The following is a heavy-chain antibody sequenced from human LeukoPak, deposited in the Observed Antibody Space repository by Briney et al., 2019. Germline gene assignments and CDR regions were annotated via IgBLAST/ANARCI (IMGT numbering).Heavy chain of an antibody. Sequence: PGGSLRLSCAASGFTFSNYAMSWVRQAPGKGLEWVGRIKSISDDGTAEYATPLKGRFTISREDWQSTLYLQMYSLQTEDTAMYFCTTYDSRGFYSRYWGLGTLVAVSS. CDR1: GFTFSNYA. D-gene: IGHD3-22*01. V-gene: IGHV3-15*01. CDR3: TTYDSRGFYSRY. CDR2: IKSISDDGTA. J-gene: IGHJ4*02.